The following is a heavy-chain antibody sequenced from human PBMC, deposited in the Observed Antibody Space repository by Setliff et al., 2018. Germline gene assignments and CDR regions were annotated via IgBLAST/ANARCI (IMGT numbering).Heavy chain of an antibody. CDR1: GFTFSSYS. J-gene: IGHJ5*02. Sequence: GGSLRLSCAASGFTFSSYSMNWVRQAPGKGLEWVSSISSSSSYIYYADSVKGRFSISRDNSKNTLSLQMNSLRAEDTAIYYCAKYPSNSVYNYFDPWGQGTLVTVSS. D-gene: IGHD1-7*01. CDR3: AKYPSNSVYNYFDP. V-gene: IGHV3-21*04. CDR2: ISSSSSYI.